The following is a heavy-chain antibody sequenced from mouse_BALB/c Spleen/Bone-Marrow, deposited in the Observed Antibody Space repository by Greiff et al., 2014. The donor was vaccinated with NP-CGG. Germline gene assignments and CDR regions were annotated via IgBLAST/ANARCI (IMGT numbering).Heavy chain of an antibody. CDR3: ARLDGNYRYAMDY. D-gene: IGHD2-1*01. V-gene: IGHV1-77*01. J-gene: IGHJ4*01. Sequence: QVHVKQSGPELVKPGASVKMSCKASGYTFTDYVITWVKQRTGQGLEWIGEIYPGSGSTYYNEKFKGKATLTADKSSNTAYMQLGSLTSEDSAVYLCARLDGNYRYAMDYWGQGTSVTVSS. CDR1: GYTFTDYV. CDR2: IYPGSGST.